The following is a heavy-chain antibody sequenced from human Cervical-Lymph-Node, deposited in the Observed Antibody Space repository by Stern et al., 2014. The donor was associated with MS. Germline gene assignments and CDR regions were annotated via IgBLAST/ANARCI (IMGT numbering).Heavy chain of an antibody. CDR3: ARLDPYGDPHYYYYGMDV. J-gene: IGHJ6*02. D-gene: IGHD4-17*01. CDR2: IDPRDAET. V-gene: IGHV5-10-1*03. CDR1: GYTFSTYW. Sequence: VQLVESGAVVKKPGEPLRLSCKGSGYTFSTYWINWVRQMPGKGLQWVGRIDPRDAETNYSPSFQGHVTISVDKSINTAYLQWGSLRASDTAMYYCARLDPYGDPHYYYYGMDVWGQGTTVTVSS.